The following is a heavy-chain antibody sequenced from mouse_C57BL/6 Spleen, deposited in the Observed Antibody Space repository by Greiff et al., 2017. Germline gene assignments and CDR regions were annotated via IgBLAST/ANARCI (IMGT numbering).Heavy chain of an antibody. CDR1: GYTFTSYW. CDR3: TGYYGGFDV. Sequence: EVQLQQSGTVLARPGASVKMSCKTSGYTFTSYWMHWVKQRPGQGLEWIGAIIPGNSDTSYNQKFKGKAKLTAVTSASTAYMVPSSLTNEDSAVYYCTGYYGGFDVWGTGTTVTVSS. V-gene: IGHV1-5*01. J-gene: IGHJ1*03. D-gene: IGHD1-2*01. CDR2: IIPGNSDT.